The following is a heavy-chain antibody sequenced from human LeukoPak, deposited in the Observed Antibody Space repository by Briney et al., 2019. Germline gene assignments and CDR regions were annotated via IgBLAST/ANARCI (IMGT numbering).Heavy chain of an antibody. D-gene: IGHD2/OR15-2a*01. V-gene: IGHV3-43D*03. CDR1: GFTFDDHG. CDR2: ITWDGGST. J-gene: IGHJ6*03. CDR3: AKDRAARGRGNYFYMDV. Sequence: PGGSLRLSCAASGFTFDDHGIHWVRQAPGKVLEWICLITWDGGSTHYADSVEGRFTISRDNRENSLYLQMNSLRPEDTALYYCAKDRAARGRGNYFYMDVWGKGTTVTVSS.